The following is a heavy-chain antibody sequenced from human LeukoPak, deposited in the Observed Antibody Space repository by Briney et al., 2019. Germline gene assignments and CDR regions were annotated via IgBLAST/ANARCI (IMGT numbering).Heavy chain of an antibody. V-gene: IGHV6-1*01. CDR1: GDSVPSNSSA. CDR2: TYYRSKWYN. J-gene: IGHJ5*02. Sequence: SQTLSLTCAISGDSVPSNSSAWNWIRQSPSRGLEWVGRTYYRSKWYNDYAVSVKSRVTINPDTSKNQFSLQLSSVTPEDTAVYYCARGPRVAAAGNSGFTPWGQGTLVTVSS. D-gene: IGHD6-13*01. CDR3: ARGPRVAAAGNSGFTP.